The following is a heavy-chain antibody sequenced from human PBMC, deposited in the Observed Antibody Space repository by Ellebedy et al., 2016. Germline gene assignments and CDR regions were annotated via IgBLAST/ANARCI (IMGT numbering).Heavy chain of an antibody. CDR1: GGSFSGYY. Sequence: SETLSLXXAVYGGSFSGYYWSWIRQPPGKGLEWIGEINHSGSTNYNPSLKSRVTISVDTSKNQFSLKLSSVTAADTAVYYCARGPQVVTAINRYYYYGMDVWGQGTTVTVSS. D-gene: IGHD2-21*02. CDR3: ARGPQVVTAINRYYYYGMDV. J-gene: IGHJ6*02. V-gene: IGHV4-34*01. CDR2: INHSGST.